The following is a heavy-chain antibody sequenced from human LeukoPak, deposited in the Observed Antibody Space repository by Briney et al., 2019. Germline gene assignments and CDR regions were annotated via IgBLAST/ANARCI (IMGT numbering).Heavy chain of an antibody. CDR3: TTSGSSSESS. CDR1: GFTFSNAW. CDR2: IKSKTDGGIT. D-gene: IGHD1-26*01. V-gene: IGHV3-15*01. J-gene: IGHJ4*02. Sequence: GGSLRLSCAASGFTFSNAWMSGVRQAPGKGLEGVGRIKSKTDGGITDYAAPVKGRFTISREDSKNKVYVHMESLKTEDTAVYYSTTSGSSSESSWGQGTLVTVSS.